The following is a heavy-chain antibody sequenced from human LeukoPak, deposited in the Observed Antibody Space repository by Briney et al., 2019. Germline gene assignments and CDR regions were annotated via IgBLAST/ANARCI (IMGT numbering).Heavy chain of an antibody. CDR3: ASQSVPNAFDI. Sequence: SETLSLTCTVFGGSIIRSSYYWGWIRQPPGKGLEWIASIYYSGTTYYNPSLMSRVTIHVDTSKNEFSLKLNSVTAADTAVHYCASQSVPNAFDIWGQGTMVTVSS. V-gene: IGHV4-39*01. CDR2: IYYSGTT. D-gene: IGHD1-1*01. CDR1: GGSIIRSSYY. J-gene: IGHJ3*02.